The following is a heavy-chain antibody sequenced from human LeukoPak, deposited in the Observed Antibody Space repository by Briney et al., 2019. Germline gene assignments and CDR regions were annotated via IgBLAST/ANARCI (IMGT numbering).Heavy chain of an antibody. CDR1: GFTFSSYA. CDR2: ISGSGGST. D-gene: IGHD2-15*01. Sequence: GGSLRLSCAASGFTFSSYAMSWVRQAPGKGLEWVSAISGSGGSTYYADSVKGRFTISRDNSKNTLYLQMNSLRAEDTAVYYCAKVGESGGVWKYCFDYWGQGTLVTVSS. CDR3: AKVGESGGVWKYCFDY. J-gene: IGHJ4*02. V-gene: IGHV3-23*01.